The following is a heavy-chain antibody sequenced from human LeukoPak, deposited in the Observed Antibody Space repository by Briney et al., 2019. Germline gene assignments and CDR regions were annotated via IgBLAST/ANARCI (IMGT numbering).Heavy chain of an antibody. D-gene: IGHD5-24*01. CDR2: INPNSGVT. J-gene: IGHJ4*02. V-gene: IGHV1-2*02. CDR3: ARDRYGDGFAHLDY. Sequence: ASVKVSCKASGYTFTGYYMHWVRQAPGQGLEWMGWINPNSGVTDYAQKFQGRVTMTRDTSITTAYMDLSRLTSDDTAVYYCARDRYGDGFAHLDYWGQGALVTVSS. CDR1: GYTFTGYY.